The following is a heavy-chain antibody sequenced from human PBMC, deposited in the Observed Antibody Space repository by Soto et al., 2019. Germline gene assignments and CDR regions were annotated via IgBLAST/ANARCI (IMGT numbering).Heavy chain of an antibody. D-gene: IGHD3-10*01. V-gene: IGHV3-30-3*01. CDR3: ARVSYYGSGSYYSWSPGAFDI. Sequence: GGSLRLSCAASGFTFSSYAMHWVRQAPGKGLEWVAVISYDGSNKYYADSVKGRFTISRDNSKNTLYLQMNSLRAEDTAVYYCARVSYYGSGSYYSWSPGAFDIWGQGTMVTVSS. CDR1: GFTFSSYA. J-gene: IGHJ3*02. CDR2: ISYDGSNK.